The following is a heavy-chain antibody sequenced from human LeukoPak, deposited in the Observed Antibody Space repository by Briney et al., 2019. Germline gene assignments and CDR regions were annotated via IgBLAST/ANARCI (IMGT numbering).Heavy chain of an antibody. Sequence: GGSLRLSCKGSGYSFACSWIGWVRQMPGKGLEWMGIIYPDDSDTRYSPSFEGQITISVDKSISTAYLQWSSLKASDTAVYYCARHGHCTNGVCYSNYYYHMDVWGKGTTVTVSS. D-gene: IGHD2-8*01. CDR1: GYSFACSW. CDR3: ARHGHCTNGVCYSNYYYHMDV. V-gene: IGHV5-51*01. CDR2: IYPDDSDT. J-gene: IGHJ6*03.